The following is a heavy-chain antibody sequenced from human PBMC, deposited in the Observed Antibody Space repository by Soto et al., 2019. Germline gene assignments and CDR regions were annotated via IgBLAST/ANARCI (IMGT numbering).Heavy chain of an antibody. D-gene: IGHD3-10*01. CDR2: ISPFDSKT. Sequence: GGSLRLSCAAGGFNIRNYWVHWVRQVPGKGLVWLSGISPFDSKTYYADSVQGRFAISRDDAKGTVSLQMNNLRADDTAVYFCSRGCGVRGRPLGKDLWGPGMQVRVSS. CDR3: SRGCGVRGRPLGKDL. V-gene: IGHV3-74*01. CDR1: GFNIRNYW. J-gene: IGHJ5*02.